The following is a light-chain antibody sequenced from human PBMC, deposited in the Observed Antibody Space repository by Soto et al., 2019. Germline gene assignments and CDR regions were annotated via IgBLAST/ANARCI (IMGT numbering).Light chain of an antibody. J-gene: IGKJ5*01. CDR1: QSITSY. Sequence: IPLTQSPPSPSASFGDRVTLTCRASQSITSYLNWYQQQPGRAPKLLIYGASTLQSGVPARFSGSGSGTDFTLTISNLQPEDFATYYCQQRNAYPLTFGQGTRVEIK. CDR2: GAS. V-gene: IGKV1-39*01. CDR3: QQRNAYPLT.